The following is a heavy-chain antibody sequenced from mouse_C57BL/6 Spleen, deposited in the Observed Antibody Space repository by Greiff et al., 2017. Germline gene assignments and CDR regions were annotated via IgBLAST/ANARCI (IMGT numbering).Heavy chain of an antibody. V-gene: IGHV5-4*03. D-gene: IGHD2-3*01. CDR2: ISDGGSYT. CDR3: ASDDANYFDY. J-gene: IGHJ2*01. CDR1: GFTFSSYA. Sequence: EVMLVESGGGLVKPGGSLKLSCAASGFTFSSYAMSWVRQTPEKRLEWVATISDGGSYTYYPDNVKGRFTISRDNAKNNLYLQMSHLKSEDTAMYYCASDDANYFDYWGQGTTLTVSS.